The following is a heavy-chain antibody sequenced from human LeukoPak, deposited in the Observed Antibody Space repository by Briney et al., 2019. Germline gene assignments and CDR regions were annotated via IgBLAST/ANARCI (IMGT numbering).Heavy chain of an antibody. D-gene: IGHD2-21*01. Sequence: SVKVSCKASGGTFSSYAISWVRQAPGQGLEWMGGIIPIFGTANYARKFQGRVTITADESTSTAYMELSSLRSEDTAVYYCAQYCGGDCYWYNWFDPWGQGTLVTVSS. V-gene: IGHV1-69*13. CDR2: IIPIFGTA. CDR1: GGTFSSYA. J-gene: IGHJ5*02. CDR3: AQYCGGDCYWYNWFDP.